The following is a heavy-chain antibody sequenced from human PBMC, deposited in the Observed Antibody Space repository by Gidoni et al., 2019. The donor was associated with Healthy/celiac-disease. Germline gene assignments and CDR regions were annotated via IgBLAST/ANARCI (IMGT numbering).Heavy chain of an antibody. J-gene: IGHJ3*02. Sequence: EVQLVESGGGLIHPGGSLRLYCAASGFTVSSNYMRWARQAPGKGLEWVSVIYSGGSTYYADSVKGRFTISRDNSKNTLYLQMNSLRAEDTAVYYCARDPLRLRLGELSLGGAFDIWGQGTMVTVSS. V-gene: IGHV3-53*01. CDR2: IYSGGST. D-gene: IGHD3-16*02. CDR3: ARDPLRLRLGELSLGGAFDI. CDR1: GFTVSSNY.